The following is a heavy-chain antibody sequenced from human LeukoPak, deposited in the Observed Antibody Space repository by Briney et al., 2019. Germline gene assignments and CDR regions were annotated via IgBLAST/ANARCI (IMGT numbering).Heavy chain of an antibody. CDR3: AKASDYGDYRWFDP. V-gene: IGHV3-30*02. D-gene: IGHD4-17*01. Sequence: PGGSLRLSCAASGFTFSSYGMHWVRQAPGKGLEWVACIRYDGSNKYYADSVKGRFTISRDDSKNTLYLQMNSLRAEDTAVYCCAKASDYGDYRWFDPWGQGTLVTVSS. CDR1: GFTFSSYG. J-gene: IGHJ5*02. CDR2: IRYDGSNK.